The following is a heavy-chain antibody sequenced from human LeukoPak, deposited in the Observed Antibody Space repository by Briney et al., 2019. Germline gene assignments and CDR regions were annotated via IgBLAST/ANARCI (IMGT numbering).Heavy chain of an antibody. CDR3: ARDFTSPYCSSTSCYKGRGWFDP. Sequence: GASVKVSCKASGYTSTSYDINWVRQATGQGLEWMGWMNPNSGNTGYAQKFQGRVTMTRNTSISTAYMELSSLRSEDTAVYYCARDFTSPYCSSTSCYKGRGWFDPWGQGTLVTVSS. D-gene: IGHD2-2*01. CDR1: GYTSTSYD. J-gene: IGHJ5*02. CDR2: MNPNSGNT. V-gene: IGHV1-8*01.